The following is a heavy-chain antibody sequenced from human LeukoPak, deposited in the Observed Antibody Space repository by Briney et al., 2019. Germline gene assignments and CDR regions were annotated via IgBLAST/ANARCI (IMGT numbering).Heavy chain of an antibody. V-gene: IGHV4-34*01. Sequence: SETLSLTCAVYGGSISGYYWNWIRQPPGKGLEWIGEINHSGSTNYNPSLQSRVTISVDMSKNQFSLKLTSVTAADTAVYYCASLRTMIGAFDIWGQGTMVTVSS. CDR3: ASLRTMIGAFDI. J-gene: IGHJ3*02. CDR2: INHSGST. D-gene: IGHD3-22*01. CDR1: GGSISGYY.